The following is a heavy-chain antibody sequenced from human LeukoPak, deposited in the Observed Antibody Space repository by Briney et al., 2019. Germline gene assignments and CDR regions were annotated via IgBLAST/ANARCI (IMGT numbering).Heavy chain of an antibody. D-gene: IGHD4-17*01. Sequence: PSETLSLTCTVSGGSISSGAYYWSWIRQHPEKGLEWIGYLYSVGSTYYNPSLKSRVTISVDTSKNQVSLKMTSVTAADTAVYYCARDSSGDYWYFGLWGRGTLSLSPQ. CDR1: GGSISSGAYY. V-gene: IGHV4-31*03. CDR2: LYSVGST. J-gene: IGHJ2*01. CDR3: ARDSSGDYWYFGL.